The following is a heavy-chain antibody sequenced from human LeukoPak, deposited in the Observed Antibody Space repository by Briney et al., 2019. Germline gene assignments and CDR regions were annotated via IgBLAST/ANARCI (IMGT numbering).Heavy chain of an antibody. J-gene: IGHJ4*02. Sequence: PGGSLRLSCAASGFTVSSNYMSWVRQAPGKGLEWVSVIYSGGSTYYADSVKGRFTISRDNAKNTLYLQMNSLRAEDTAVYYCARGGVGAPFDYWGQGTLVTVSS. CDR3: ARGGVGAPFDY. V-gene: IGHV3-53*01. CDR2: IYSGGST. CDR1: GFTVSSNY. D-gene: IGHD1-26*01.